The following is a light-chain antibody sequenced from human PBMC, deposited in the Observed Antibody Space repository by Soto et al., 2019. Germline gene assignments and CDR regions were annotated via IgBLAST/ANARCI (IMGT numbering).Light chain of an antibody. CDR2: EAS. Sequence: DIQMAQSPSTLSASVGDRVTITCRASQSINIWLAWYQQKPGKAPKLLIYEASSLESGVPSRFSGSGSGTEFTLTISSLHPDDFATYYCQQYNSHSSFGQGTKVEIK. V-gene: IGKV1-5*03. CDR1: QSINIW. CDR3: QQYNSHSS. J-gene: IGKJ1*01.